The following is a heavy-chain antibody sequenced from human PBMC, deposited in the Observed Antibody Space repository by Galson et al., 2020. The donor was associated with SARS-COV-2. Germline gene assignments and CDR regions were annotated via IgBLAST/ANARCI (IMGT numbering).Heavy chain of an antibody. CDR3: ARGGVVNAFDI. J-gene: IGHJ3*02. Sequence: ETSETLSLTCTVSGGSISXXXXXXXWXRQPPGKGLEXXGXIYYSGSTYYNPSLKSRVTISVDTSKNQFSLKLSSVTAADTAVYYCARGGVVNAFDIWGQGTMVTVSS. CDR2: IYYSGST. CDR1: GGSISXXXXX. D-gene: IGHD3-3*01. V-gene: IGHV4-30-4*01.